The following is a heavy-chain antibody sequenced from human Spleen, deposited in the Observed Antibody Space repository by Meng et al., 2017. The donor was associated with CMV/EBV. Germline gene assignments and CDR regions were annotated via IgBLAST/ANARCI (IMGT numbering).Heavy chain of an antibody. Sequence: GSLRLSCTVSGGSVSSGSYYWSWIRQPPGKGLEWIGYIYYSGSTNYNPSLKSRVTISVDTSKNQFSLKLTSVTAADTAVYYCARALGYYDILTGHYIDAFDIWGQGTMVTVSS. J-gene: IGHJ3*02. CDR3: ARALGYYDILTGHYIDAFDI. CDR2: IYYSGST. CDR1: GGSVSSGSYY. D-gene: IGHD3-9*01. V-gene: IGHV4-61*01.